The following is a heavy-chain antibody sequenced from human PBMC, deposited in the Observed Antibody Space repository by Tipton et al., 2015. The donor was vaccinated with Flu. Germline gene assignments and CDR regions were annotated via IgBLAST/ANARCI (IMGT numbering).Heavy chain of an antibody. CDR1: GYTFTGYY. V-gene: IGHV1-2*02. J-gene: IGHJ4*02. CDR2: INPNSGGT. D-gene: IGHD5-18*01. CDR3: ARQDVDTAMVTAPGY. Sequence: QLVQSGAEVKKPGASVKVSCKASGYTFTGYYMHWVRQAPGQGLEWMGWINPNSGGTNYAQKFQGRVTMTRDTSISTAYMELSRLRSDDTAVYYCARQDVDTAMVTAPGYWGQGTLVTVSS.